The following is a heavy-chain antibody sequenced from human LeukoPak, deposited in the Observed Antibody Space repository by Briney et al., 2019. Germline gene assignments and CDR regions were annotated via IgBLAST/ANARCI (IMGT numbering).Heavy chain of an antibody. CDR3: AKDFQGRWTIDY. Sequence: GGSLRXXCAXSGXTFSSYSMNWVRQAPGKGLEWVSYISSSSTIYYADSVKGRFTISRDNSKNTLYLQMNSLRPEDTAVYYCAKDFQGRWTIDYWGQGTLVTVSP. D-gene: IGHD3/OR15-3a*01. J-gene: IGHJ4*02. CDR2: ISSSSTI. V-gene: IGHV3-48*01. CDR1: GXTFSSYS.